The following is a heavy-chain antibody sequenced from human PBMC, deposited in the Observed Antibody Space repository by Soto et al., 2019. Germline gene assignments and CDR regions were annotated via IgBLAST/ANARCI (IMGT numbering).Heavy chain of an antibody. V-gene: IGHV4-59*08. Sequence: SETLSLTCTVSGGSISTYYWSWIRQPPGKGLEWIGYIYNTGRANYNPSLRSRVTISVDTSKDQFSLKLTSVTAADTAMYYCASRPFLVAPKHAFDIRGQGTMVTVS. CDR2: IYNTGRA. D-gene: IGHD2-2*01. CDR1: GGSISTYY. J-gene: IGHJ3*02. CDR3: ASRPFLVAPKHAFDI.